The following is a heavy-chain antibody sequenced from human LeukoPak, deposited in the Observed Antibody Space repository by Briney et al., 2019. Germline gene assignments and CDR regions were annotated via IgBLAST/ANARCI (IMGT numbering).Heavy chain of an antibody. D-gene: IGHD1-14*01. CDR1: GVSIKNYY. CDR2: IYTSGST. V-gene: IGHV4-4*07. Sequence: SETLSLTCTVSGVSIKNYYWSWIRQPAGKGLEWIGRIYTSGSTNYNPSLKSRVTMSVDTSKNQFSLKLSSVTAADTAVYYCAREPTGLVSNYYYYYMDVWGKGTTVTVSS. CDR3: AREPTGLVSNYYYYYMDV. J-gene: IGHJ6*03.